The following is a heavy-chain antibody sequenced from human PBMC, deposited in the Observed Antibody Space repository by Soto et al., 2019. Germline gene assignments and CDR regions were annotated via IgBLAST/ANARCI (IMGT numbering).Heavy chain of an antibody. V-gene: IGHV1-46*03. Sequence: QVQLVQSGAEVKKPGASVKDSCKASGYTFTRYYMHWVLQAPGQGLERMGIINPSGRTTRYAQRFQGRVTMTRDTSTSTLHMELSSLRSEDTAVYYCARDQAYCGGDCPSEYWGQGTLVTVSS. CDR2: INPSGRTT. D-gene: IGHD2-21*02. CDR1: GYTFTRYY. J-gene: IGHJ4*02. CDR3: ARDQAYCGGDCPSEY.